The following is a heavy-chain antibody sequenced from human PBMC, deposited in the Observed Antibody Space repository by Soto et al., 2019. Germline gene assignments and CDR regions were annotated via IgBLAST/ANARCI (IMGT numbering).Heavy chain of an antibody. CDR3: ARAPVTTLDY. Sequence: SLRLSCAASGFTFSSYAMHWVRQAPGKGLEWVAVISYDGSNKYYADSVKGRFTISRDNSKNTLYLQMNSLRAEDTAVYHCARAPVTTLDYWGQGTLVTVSS. CDR1: GFTFSSYA. CDR2: ISYDGSNK. J-gene: IGHJ4*02. D-gene: IGHD4-17*01. V-gene: IGHV3-30-3*01.